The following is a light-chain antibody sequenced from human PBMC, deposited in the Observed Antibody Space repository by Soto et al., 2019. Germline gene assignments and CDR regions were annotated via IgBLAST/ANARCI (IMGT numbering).Light chain of an antibody. V-gene: IGLV2-14*01. CDR3: SSFSSTSTLYV. CDR2: EVS. J-gene: IGLJ1*01. Sequence: QSALTQPASVSGSPGQSITISCTGTSSDDGGHKYDSWYQHHADKAPKLMIYEVSNRPSGVSNRFSGSKSGNTASLSIYGLQAEDEADYYCSSFSSTSTLYVFGTGTKLTVL. CDR1: SSDDGGHKY.